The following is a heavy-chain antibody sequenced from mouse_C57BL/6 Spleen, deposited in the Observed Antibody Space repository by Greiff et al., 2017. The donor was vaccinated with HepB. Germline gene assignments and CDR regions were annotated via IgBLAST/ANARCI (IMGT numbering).Heavy chain of an antibody. CDR2: ISSGGDYI. CDR3: TREGRQGAMDY. V-gene: IGHV5-9-1*02. J-gene: IGHJ4*01. D-gene: IGHD3-3*01. Sequence: EVMLVESGEGLVKPGGSLKLSCAASGFTFSSYAMSWVRQTPEKRLEWVAYISSGGDYIYYADTVKGRFTISRDNARNTLYLQMSSLKSEDTAMYYCTREGRQGAMDYWGQGTSVTVSS. CDR1: GFTFSSYA.